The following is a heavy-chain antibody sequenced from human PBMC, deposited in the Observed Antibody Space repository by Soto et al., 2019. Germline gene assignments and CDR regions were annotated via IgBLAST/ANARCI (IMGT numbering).Heavy chain of an antibody. CDR2: INPSGGST. Sequence: QVQLVQSGADVRMPGASVKVSCKASGYTFTSNYLHWVRQAPGQGLEWMGIINPSGGSTNSAQKFQGRLSMTRDTSTSTVYMELRSLTYEDTAVYYCARDSATVTSYYYYYMDVWGKGTTVTVSS. CDR3: ARDSATVTSYYYYYMDV. J-gene: IGHJ6*03. CDR1: GYTFTSNY. V-gene: IGHV1-46*01. D-gene: IGHD4-17*01.